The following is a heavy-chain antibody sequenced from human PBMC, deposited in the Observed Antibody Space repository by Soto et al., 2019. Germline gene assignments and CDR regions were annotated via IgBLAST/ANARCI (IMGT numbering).Heavy chain of an antibody. V-gene: IGHV1-2*02. J-gene: IGHJ4*02. Sequence: ASVKVSCKASGYTFTVYYMHWVRQAPGQGLEWTGWINPKSGGTMYPQKFQGRVTMTWDTSISTAYMALTRLRSDDTAVYYCARDLAKGGGSAGFDYWGQGTLVTVLL. D-gene: IGHD1-26*01. CDR1: GYTFTVYY. CDR2: INPKSGGT. CDR3: ARDLAKGGGSAGFDY.